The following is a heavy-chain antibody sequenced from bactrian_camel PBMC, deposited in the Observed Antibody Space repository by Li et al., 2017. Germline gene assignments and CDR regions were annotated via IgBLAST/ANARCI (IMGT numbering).Heavy chain of an antibody. D-gene: IGHD2*01. CDR2: IYHLDGST. CDR1: TYSC. CDR3: AVDRVCGSWFPYKERSRTDFRY. J-gene: IGHJ6*01. V-gene: IGHV3S63*01. Sequence: HVQLVESGGGSVHDGGSMTLSCVGATYSCMGWFRRAPGKEREGVAAIYHLDGSTEYTETVRGRFTISQGDTKDTVYLQMNSLKPEDTAMYYCAVDRVCGSWFPYKERSRTDFRYWGQGTQVTVS.